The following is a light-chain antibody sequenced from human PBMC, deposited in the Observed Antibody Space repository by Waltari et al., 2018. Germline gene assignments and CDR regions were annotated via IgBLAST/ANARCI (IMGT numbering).Light chain of an antibody. J-gene: IGLJ2*01. Sequence: SYVLTQPPSVSVAPGKTARITCGGTNIGDKSVHWYQQKPGQAPDLVIYDDSDRHSEIPERFSGSNSGNTATLTISRVEAGDEADYYCQVWDSSSDHVVFGGGTKLTVL. CDR3: QVWDSSSDHVV. CDR2: DDS. V-gene: IGLV3-21*04. CDR1: NIGDKS.